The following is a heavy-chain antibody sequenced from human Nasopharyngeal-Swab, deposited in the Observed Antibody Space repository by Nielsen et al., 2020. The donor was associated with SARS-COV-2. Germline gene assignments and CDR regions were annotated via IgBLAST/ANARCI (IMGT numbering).Heavy chain of an antibody. D-gene: IGHD3-3*01. V-gene: IGHV3-43D*03. CDR3: AKPTIFGAEIDY. CDR1: GLTFHDFA. Sequence: ESLKISCAASGLTFHDFAMHWVRQAPGKGLEWVSLIPSDGDTTLYADSVKGRFTISRDNSRNSLYLQMNSLRLEDTAFYYCAKPTIFGAEIDYWGQGTLVTVSS. CDR2: IPSDGDTT. J-gene: IGHJ4*02.